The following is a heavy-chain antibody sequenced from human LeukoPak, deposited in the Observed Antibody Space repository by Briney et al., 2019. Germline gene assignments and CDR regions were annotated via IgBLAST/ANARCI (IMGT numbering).Heavy chain of an antibody. CDR2: TRIGESP. V-gene: IGHV4-4*09. D-gene: IGHD3-22*01. CDR1: GGSISGYH. CDR3: ARADNLFDSSGYYWTV. Sequence: SETLSLTCTVCGGSISGYHWSWIRQTPGKRLEWIAYTRIGESPIYNPSLKSRVIISLDTSKNQFFLKLSSVTAADTAVYYCARADNLFDSSGYYWTVWGQGTLVTVSS. J-gene: IGHJ4*02.